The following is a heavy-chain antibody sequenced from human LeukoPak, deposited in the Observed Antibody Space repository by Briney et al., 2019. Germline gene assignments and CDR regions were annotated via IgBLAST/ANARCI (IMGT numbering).Heavy chain of an antibody. J-gene: IGHJ4*02. CDR3: ARDPIYSSSSY. D-gene: IGHD6-13*01. V-gene: IGHV3-74*01. Sequence: GALRLSCVASGFTFSSYWLHWVRQAPGKGLVWVSHINNDGSYATYAESVKGRFTISRDNAKNTLFLQMNSLRAEDTAVYYCARDPIYSSSSYWGQGTLVTVSS. CDR2: INNDGSYA. CDR1: GFTFSSYW.